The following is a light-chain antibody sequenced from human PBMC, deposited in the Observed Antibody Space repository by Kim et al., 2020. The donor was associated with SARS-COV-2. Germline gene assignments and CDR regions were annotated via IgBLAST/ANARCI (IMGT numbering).Light chain of an antibody. CDR2: EDS. V-gene: IGLV3-1*01. CDR1: KLGNKY. Sequence: SYELTQPPSVSVSPGQTASITCSGDKLGNKYASWYQQKPGQSPVLVIYEDSKRPSGIPERFTGSNSGNTATLTISGTQAMDEADYYCQAWDSSARWVFGGGTQLTVL. CDR3: QAWDSSARWV. J-gene: IGLJ3*02.